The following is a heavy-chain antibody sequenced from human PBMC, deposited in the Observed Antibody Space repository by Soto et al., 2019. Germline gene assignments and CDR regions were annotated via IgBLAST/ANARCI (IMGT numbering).Heavy chain of an antibody. CDR1: GFAFSSYA. CDR2: ISGSTSGT. J-gene: IGHJ6*02. V-gene: IGHV3-23*01. CDR3: ARGTFPYDFWSGYYAGPDYYYGMDV. D-gene: IGHD3-3*01. Sequence: GSLRLSCAASGFAFSSYAMSWVRQAPGKGLEWVSSISGSTSGTYYADAVRGRFTISRDNSNNTLYLQMNSLRAEDTAVYYCARGTFPYDFWSGYYAGPDYYYGMDVWGQGTTVTVS.